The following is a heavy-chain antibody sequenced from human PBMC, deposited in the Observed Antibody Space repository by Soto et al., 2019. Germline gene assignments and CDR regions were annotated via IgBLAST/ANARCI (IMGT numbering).Heavy chain of an antibody. CDR1: GFTLSNFG. D-gene: IGHD2-8*01. J-gene: IGHJ3*02. Sequence: QVQLVESGGGVVQPGGSLRLSCGASGFTLSNFGVHWVRQAPGTGPEWVGAISSDGSGKSYGDSVRGRFTVSRDNSLNRVFLQMNSLRSDDTGVYYGAQGHVGVLHSEFDIWGQGTMVTVSS. CDR2: ISSDGSGK. V-gene: IGHV3-30*18. CDR3: AQGHVGVLHSEFDI.